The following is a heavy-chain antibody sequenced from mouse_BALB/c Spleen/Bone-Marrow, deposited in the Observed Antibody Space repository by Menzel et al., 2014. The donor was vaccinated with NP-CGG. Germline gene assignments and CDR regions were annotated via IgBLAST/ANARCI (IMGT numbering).Heavy chain of an antibody. D-gene: IGHD1-1*01. CDR3: ARPYYGSSPAWFAY. CDR1: GFTFSDYY. Sequence: EVKLVESGGGLVQPGGSLKLSCATSGFTFSDYYMYWVRQTPEKRLEWVAYISNGGGSTYYPDTVKGRFTISRDSAKNTLYLQMSRLKSEDTAMYYCARPYYGSSPAWFAYWGQGTLVTVSA. V-gene: IGHV5-12*02. J-gene: IGHJ3*01. CDR2: ISNGGGST.